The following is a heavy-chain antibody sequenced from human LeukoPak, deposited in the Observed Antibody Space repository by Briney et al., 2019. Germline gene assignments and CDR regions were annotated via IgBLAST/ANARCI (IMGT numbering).Heavy chain of an antibody. CDR2: IYTSGST. V-gene: IGHV4-61*02. Sequence: PSETLSLTCTVSGGSIRSGSYSWSWIRQPAGKGLEWIGRIYTSGSTNHNPSLKSRVSISVDASKNQFSLKLRSVTAADTAVYYCARGYSGYDGYYFGYWGQGTLVTVSS. CDR3: ARGYSGYDGYYFGY. D-gene: IGHD5-12*01. CDR1: GGSIRSGSYS. J-gene: IGHJ4*02.